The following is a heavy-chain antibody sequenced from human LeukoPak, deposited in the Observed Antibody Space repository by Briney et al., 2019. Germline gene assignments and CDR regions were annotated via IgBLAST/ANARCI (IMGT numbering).Heavy chain of an antibody. CDR1: GFTFNKAR. CDR3: TTAQFFNSSGSLAY. D-gene: IGHD3-22*01. CDR2: VTSKTDGGTT. V-gene: IGHV3-15*01. Sequence: GGALRLSCAASGFTFNKARMNWVRQGPGKGLEWVGRVTSKTDGGTTDYAAPVRGRFTISRDDSKDTLYLQMNSLKTEDTAVYYCTTAQFFNSSGSLAYWGQGTLVTVSS. J-gene: IGHJ4*02.